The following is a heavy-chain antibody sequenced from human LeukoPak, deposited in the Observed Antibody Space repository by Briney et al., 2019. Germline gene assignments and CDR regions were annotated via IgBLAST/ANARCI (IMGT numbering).Heavy chain of an antibody. J-gene: IGHJ4*02. CDR2: IYYSGSP. CDR1: GVSISNYY. CDR3: ARHQPPTPRHFDY. D-gene: IGHD6-6*01. Sequence: SETLSLTCTVSGVSISNYYWSWIRQPPGKGLEWIGYIYYSGSPNYNPSLKSRLSISVDTSKNQFSLNLSSVTAADTAVYYCARHQPPTPRHFDYWGQGTPVTVSS. V-gene: IGHV4-59*08.